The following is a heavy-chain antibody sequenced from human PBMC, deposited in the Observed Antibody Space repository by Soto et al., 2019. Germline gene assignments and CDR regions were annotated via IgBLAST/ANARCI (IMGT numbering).Heavy chain of an antibody. CDR3: ASLYITMVRGVSNYYYGMDV. CDR1: GYSFTSYW. Sequence: PGESLKISCKGSGYSFTSYWISWVRQMPGKGLKWMGRIDPSDSYTNYSPSFQGHVTISADKSISTAYLQWSSLKASDTSMYYCASLYITMVRGVSNYYYGMDVWGQGTTVTVSS. D-gene: IGHD3-10*01. CDR2: IDPSDSYT. V-gene: IGHV5-10-1*01. J-gene: IGHJ6*02.